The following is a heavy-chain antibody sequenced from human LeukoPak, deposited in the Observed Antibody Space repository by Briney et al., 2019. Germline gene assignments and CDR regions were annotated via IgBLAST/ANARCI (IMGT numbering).Heavy chain of an antibody. CDR1: GFTFSSYG. CDR3: ATPGITGTTRALYYFDY. CDR2: ITGSGGST. V-gene: IGHV3-23*01. J-gene: IGHJ4*02. Sequence: GGSLRLSCAASGFTFSSYGMSWVRQAPGKGLEWLSAITGSGGSTYSADSVKDRFTISRDNSKNTLYLQMNSLRAEDTALYYCATPGITGTTRALYYFDYWGQGTLVTVSS. D-gene: IGHD1-7*01.